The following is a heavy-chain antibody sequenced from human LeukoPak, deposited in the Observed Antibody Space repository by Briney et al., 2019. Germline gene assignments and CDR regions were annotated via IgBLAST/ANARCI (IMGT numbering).Heavy chain of an antibody. J-gene: IGHJ5*02. Sequence: PGGSLRLSYTASGFTFSSYWMSWVRQAPGKGLEWVANIKQDGSDKHYVDSVKGRFTVSRDNAKNSLYLQMNSLRAEDTAVYYCARAPGTGSGVWFDPWGQGTLVTVSS. CDR2: IKQDGSDK. V-gene: IGHV3-7*01. CDR1: GFTFSSYW. CDR3: ARAPGTGSGVWFDP. D-gene: IGHD1-7*01.